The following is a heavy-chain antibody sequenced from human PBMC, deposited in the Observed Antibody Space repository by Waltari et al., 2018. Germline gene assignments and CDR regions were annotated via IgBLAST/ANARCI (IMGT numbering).Heavy chain of an antibody. CDR1: GYTFTGYY. D-gene: IGHD3-16*01. J-gene: IGHJ4*02. CDR2: INPNTGDT. Sequence: QVQLVQSGAEVKKPGASVRVSCKASGYTFTGYYIHWVRQAPGHGLEWMGRINPNTGDTKFAQNFRVRVTMTRDTSISTAYMELSGLRSDDTAMYFCARREHFGDSLDYWGQGTLVAVSS. V-gene: IGHV1-2*06. CDR3: ARREHFGDSLDY.